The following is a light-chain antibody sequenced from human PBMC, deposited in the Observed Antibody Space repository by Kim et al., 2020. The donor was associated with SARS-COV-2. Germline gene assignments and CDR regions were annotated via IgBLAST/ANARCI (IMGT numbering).Light chain of an antibody. CDR3: ATWDVSLNGWV. Sequence: GQRVTHSCSGSSSNVGLHFVNWYQQLPGTAPKVFIYNDYQRPSGVPDRFSGSRSGTSASLAISGLQSEDEADYYCATWDVSLNGWVFGGGTQLTVL. J-gene: IGLJ3*02. V-gene: IGLV1-44*01. CDR2: NDY. CDR1: SSNVGLHF.